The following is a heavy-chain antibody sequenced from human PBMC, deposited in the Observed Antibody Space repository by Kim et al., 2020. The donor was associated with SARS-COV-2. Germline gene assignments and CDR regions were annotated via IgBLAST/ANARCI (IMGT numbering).Heavy chain of an antibody. CDR2: IYYTGST. CDR1: GGSISSSTYH. J-gene: IGHJ6*02. CDR3: WAVRMVRRGGAEVYYGMDV. D-gene: IGHD3-10*01. Sequence: SETLSLTCTVSGGSISSSTYHWGWIRQPPGKGLEWIGSIYYTGSTYYNPSLKSRVTISAGMSKNQFSLKLSSVTAADTAVYYCWAVRMVRRGGAEVYYGMDVWGQGTTVTVSS. V-gene: IGHV4-39*07.